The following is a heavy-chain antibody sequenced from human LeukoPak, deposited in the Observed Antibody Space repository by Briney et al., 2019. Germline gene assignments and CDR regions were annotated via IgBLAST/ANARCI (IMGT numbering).Heavy chain of an antibody. J-gene: IGHJ4*02. CDR3: ATPPTVTRNY. CDR1: GFTFSSYA. CDR2: ISGSGGRT. V-gene: IGHV3-23*01. Sequence: GGSLRLSCAASGFTFSSYAMSWVRQAPGKGLEWVSSISGSGGRTHYAGSVRGRFTISRDNSKNTLYLQMDSLRAEDTAVYYCATPPTVTRNYWGQGTLVTVSS. D-gene: IGHD4-17*01.